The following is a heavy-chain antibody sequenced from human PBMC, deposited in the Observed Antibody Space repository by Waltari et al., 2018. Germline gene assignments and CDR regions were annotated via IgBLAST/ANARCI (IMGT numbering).Heavy chain of an antibody. D-gene: IGHD1-26*01. J-gene: IGHJ6*02. Sequence: QVQLVQSGAEVKKPGSSVKVSCKASGGTLRSYVISWVRQAPGQGLEWMGGISPMDGTTNYAQKCQGRVTITADEATSTFYMELSSLRVEDTATYYCARVRKQWELLVTSSGYSAMDVWGQGTTVTVSS. CDR3: ARVRKQWELLVTSSGYSAMDV. CDR1: GGTLRSYV. CDR2: ISPMDGTT. V-gene: IGHV1-69*01.